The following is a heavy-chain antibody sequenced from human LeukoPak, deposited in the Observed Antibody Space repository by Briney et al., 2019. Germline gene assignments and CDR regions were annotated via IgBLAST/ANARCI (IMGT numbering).Heavy chain of an antibody. D-gene: IGHD3-10*01. Sequence: SETLSLTCAVSGGSISSSNWWSWVRQPPGKGLEWIGEIYHSGSTNYNPSLKSRVTISVDKSKNQFSLKLSSVTAADTAVYYCARDGSQYYYGSGTRYLVYFDYWGQGTLVTVSS. J-gene: IGHJ4*02. CDR3: ARDGSQYYYGSGTRYLVYFDY. CDR1: GGSISSSNW. V-gene: IGHV4-4*02. CDR2: IYHSGST.